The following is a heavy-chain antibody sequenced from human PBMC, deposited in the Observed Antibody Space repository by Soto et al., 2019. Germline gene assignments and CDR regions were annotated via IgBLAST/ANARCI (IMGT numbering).Heavy chain of an antibody. Sequence: PGGSLRLSCAASGLSVSSKSMSWVRQPPGKGLEWVSVIYSGGNTYYSDSVKGRFTISRDNSKNTLSLQMNSLRAEDTAVYYCARGGSVDAFDVWGQGTLVTVSS. CDR3: ARGGSVDAFDV. CDR2: IYSGGNT. CDR1: GLSVSSKS. D-gene: IGHD6-19*01. V-gene: IGHV3-66*01. J-gene: IGHJ3*01.